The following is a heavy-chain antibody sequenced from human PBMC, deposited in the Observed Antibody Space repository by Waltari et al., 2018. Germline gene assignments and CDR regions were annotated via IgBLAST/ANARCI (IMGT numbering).Heavy chain of an antibody. CDR1: GYSISSGYY. J-gene: IGHJ3*02. V-gene: IGHV4-38-2*01. CDR3: ARHPLTDAFDI. CDR2: IYHSGST. Sequence: QVQLQESGPGLVKPSETLSLTCPVSGYSISSGYYWGWIRQPPGKVLEWIGSIYHSGSTYYNPSLKSLVTISVDTSKNQFSLKLSSVTAADTAVYYCARHPLTDAFDIWGQGTMVTVSS.